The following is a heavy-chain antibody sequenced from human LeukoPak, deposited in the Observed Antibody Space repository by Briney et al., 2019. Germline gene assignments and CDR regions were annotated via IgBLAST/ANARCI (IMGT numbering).Heavy chain of an antibody. CDR3: VRDGVGAPPFDY. CDR2: IKGDGSSI. D-gene: IGHD1-26*01. J-gene: IGHJ4*02. V-gene: IGHV3-74*01. Sequence: GSLRLSCVASGFTFSNHWMHWVRQNPGKGLVWVSRIKGDGSSISHADSVTGRFTISRDNAKNMLYLQMNNLRAEDTGVYYCVRDGVGAPPFDYWGEGILVTVSS. CDR1: GFTFSNHW.